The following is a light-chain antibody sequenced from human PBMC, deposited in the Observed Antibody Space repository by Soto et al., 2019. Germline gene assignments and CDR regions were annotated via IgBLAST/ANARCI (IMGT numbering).Light chain of an antibody. CDR2: DND. J-gene: IGLJ1*01. Sequence: QSVLTKPPSVSAAPGQKVTISCSGYSSNIGGTYVSWYQQFPGAAPKLLIYDNDKRPSGIPDRFSGSKSGTSATLGITGLQTGDEADYYCGTWDNSLSLFVFGTGTKVTVL. V-gene: IGLV1-51*01. CDR1: SSNIGGTY. CDR3: GTWDNSLSLFV.